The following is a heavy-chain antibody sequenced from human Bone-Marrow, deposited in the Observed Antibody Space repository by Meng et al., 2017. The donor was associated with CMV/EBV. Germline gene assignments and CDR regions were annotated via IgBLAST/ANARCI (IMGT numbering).Heavy chain of an antibody. J-gene: IGHJ6*02. CDR2: IYPDDSDT. V-gene: IGHV5-51*01. D-gene: IGHD2-2*01. Sequence: GGSLRLSCEASGYSFPNYWIGWVRQMPGKGLEWMGIIYPDDSDTRYSPSFQGQVTISADKSISTAYLQWSSLTASDTAIYYCARHGDLIVVPAVVNYYGMDVWGQGTTVTVSS. CDR1: GYSFPNYW. CDR3: ARHGDLIVVPAVVNYYGMDV.